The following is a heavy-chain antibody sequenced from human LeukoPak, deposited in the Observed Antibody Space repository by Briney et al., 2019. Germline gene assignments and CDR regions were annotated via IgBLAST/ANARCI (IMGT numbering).Heavy chain of an antibody. Sequence: GESLQISCKASGYSFTTHWIGWVRQMPGKGLEWVATIEQDGSEKYYMDSVKGRFIISRDNAKNSLHLQMNSLRAEDTALYYCVKPYYFSTGSLSWGQGTLVTVSS. D-gene: IGHD3-10*01. CDR2: IEQDGSEK. CDR1: GYSFTTHW. V-gene: IGHV3-7*01. J-gene: IGHJ4*02. CDR3: VKPYYFSTGSLS.